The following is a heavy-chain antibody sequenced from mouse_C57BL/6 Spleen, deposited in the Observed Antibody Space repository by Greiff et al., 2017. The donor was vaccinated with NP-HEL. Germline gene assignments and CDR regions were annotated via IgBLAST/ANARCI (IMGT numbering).Heavy chain of an antibody. CDR1: GYTFTSYW. CDR3: ARRVAGTFFDV. J-gene: IGHJ1*03. Sequence: QVHVKQSGTELVKPGASVKLSCKASGYTFTSYWMHWVKQRPGQGLEWIGNINPSNGGTNYNEKFKSKATLTVDKSSSTAYMQLSSLTSEDSAVYYCARRVAGTFFDVWGTGTTVTVSS. CDR2: INPSNGGT. V-gene: IGHV1-53*01. D-gene: IGHD4-1*01.